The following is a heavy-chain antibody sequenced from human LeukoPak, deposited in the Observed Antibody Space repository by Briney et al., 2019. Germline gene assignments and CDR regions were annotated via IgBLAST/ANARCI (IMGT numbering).Heavy chain of an antibody. D-gene: IGHD1-1*01. V-gene: IGHV3-7*03. CDR1: GFAFNTYW. J-gene: IGHJ4*02. Sequence: PGGSLRLSCSASGFAFNTYWMSWVRQAPGKGLEWVANIGQDGTEKHHVDSVRGRFTISRDNAKNSVFLQMNSPRAEDTAVYYCARDRDGKDYWGQGTLVTVSS. CDR3: ARDRDGKDY. CDR2: IGQDGTEK.